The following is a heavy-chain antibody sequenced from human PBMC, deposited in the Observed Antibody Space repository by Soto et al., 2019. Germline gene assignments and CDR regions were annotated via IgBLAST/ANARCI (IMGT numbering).Heavy chain of an antibody. V-gene: IGHV1-18*01. Sequence: ASVKVSCKASGYTFTSYGISWVRQAPGQGLEWMGWISAYNGNTNYAQKLQGRVTMTTDTSTSTAYMELRSLRSDDTAVYYCARDTRDDTIFGVVIYYGMDVWGQGTTVTVSS. CDR2: ISAYNGNT. D-gene: IGHD3-3*01. CDR1: GYTFTSYG. J-gene: IGHJ6*02. CDR3: ARDTRDDTIFGVVIYYGMDV.